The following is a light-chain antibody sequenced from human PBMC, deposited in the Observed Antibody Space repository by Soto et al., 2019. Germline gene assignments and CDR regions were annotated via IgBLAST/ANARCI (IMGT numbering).Light chain of an antibody. CDR1: SSDIGYSNF. Sequence: VLTQPASVSGSPGQSITISCTGTSSDIGYSNFVSWYQQHPGKAPKLLIYDLINRPSGVPNRFSGSKSGNTASLTISGLQAEDEADYYCNSCTSANTYVFGTGTKVTVL. CDR2: DLI. J-gene: IGLJ1*01. CDR3: NSCTSANTYV. V-gene: IGLV2-14*03.